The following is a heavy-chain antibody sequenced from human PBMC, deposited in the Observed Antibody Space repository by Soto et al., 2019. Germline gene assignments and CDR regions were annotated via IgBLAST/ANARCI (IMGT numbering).Heavy chain of an antibody. CDR3: AKFLAELGDHFDY. CDR1: GFTCSSYA. V-gene: IGHV3-23*01. CDR2: ISGSGGST. D-gene: IGHD3-10*01. Sequence: GGTLRLCCAASGFTCSSYAMSWVRQGPGKGLEWVSAISGSGGSTYYADSVKGRFTISRDNSKNTLYLQMNSLRAEDTAVYYCAKFLAELGDHFDYSGQGSLVPVSS. J-gene: IGHJ4*02.